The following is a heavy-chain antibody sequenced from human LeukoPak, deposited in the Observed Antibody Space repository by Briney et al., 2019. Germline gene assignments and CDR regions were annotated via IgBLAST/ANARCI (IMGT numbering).Heavy chain of an antibody. Sequence: GGSLRLSCAASGFTFSSYEMNWVRQAPGKGLEWVSYISSSSSTIYYADSVKGRFTISRDNAKNSLYLQMNSLRAEDTAVYYCAADGRYCSGGSCSLWFDPWGQGTLVTVSS. D-gene: IGHD2-15*01. CDR3: AADGRYCSGGSCSLWFDP. CDR2: ISSSSSTI. J-gene: IGHJ5*02. CDR1: GFTFSSYE. V-gene: IGHV3-48*01.